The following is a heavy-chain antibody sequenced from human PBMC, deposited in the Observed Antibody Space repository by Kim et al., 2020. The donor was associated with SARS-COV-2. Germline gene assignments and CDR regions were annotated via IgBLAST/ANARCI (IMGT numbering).Heavy chain of an antibody. CDR3: ARVASYGYCSSTSCHGAFDI. Sequence: QLQLQESGPGLVKPSETLSLTCTVSGGSMSGTSYFWAWIRQPPGKGLEWIGNVYYTGTAYYNPSLQSRVTISVDTSTGQSFLKLSSVAAADTAVYYCARVASYGYCSSTSCHGAFDIWGQGTVFTVSS. CDR1: GGSMSGTSYF. V-gene: IGHV4-39*01. D-gene: IGHD2-2*03. J-gene: IGHJ3*02. CDR2: VYYTGTA.